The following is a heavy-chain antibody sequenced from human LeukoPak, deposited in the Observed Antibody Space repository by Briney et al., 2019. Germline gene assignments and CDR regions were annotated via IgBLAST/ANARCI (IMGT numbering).Heavy chain of an antibody. J-gene: IGHJ4*02. D-gene: IGHD3-10*01. CDR2: IRYDGSNK. CDR1: GFTFSSYG. Sequence: GGSLRLSCAASGFTFSSYGMHWVRQAPGKGLEWVAFIRYDGSNKYYADSVKGRFTISRDNSKNTLYLQMNSLRAEDTAVYYCAKDSGYYYGSGRDPGFDYWGQGTLVTVSS. CDR3: AKDSGYYYGSGRDPGFDY. V-gene: IGHV3-30*02.